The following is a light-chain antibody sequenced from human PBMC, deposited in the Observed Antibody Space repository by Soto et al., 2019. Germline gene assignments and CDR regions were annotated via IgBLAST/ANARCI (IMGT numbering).Light chain of an antibody. J-gene: IGKJ5*01. CDR2: SAS. CDR1: QSVHNF. V-gene: IGKV3-11*01. CDR3: QQRSNWPPIT. Sequence: EVVLTQSPATLSLSPGDRAALSCKASQSVHNFLDWYQQKPGQAPRLLIYSASNRAAGIPDRFSGSGSGTDFTLTINSLDPEDFAVYFCQQRSNWPPITFGQGTRLDIK.